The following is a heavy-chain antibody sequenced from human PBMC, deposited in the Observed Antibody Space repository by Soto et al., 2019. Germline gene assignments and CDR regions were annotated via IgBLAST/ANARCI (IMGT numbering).Heavy chain of an antibody. CDR3: ARSIVVVTPLDY. Sequence: GASVKVSCKASGYTFTSYAMHWVRQAPGQRLEWMGWINAGNGNTKYSQKFQGRVTITRDTSASTAYMELSSLRSEDTAVYYCARSIVVVTPLDYWGQGTLVPVSS. D-gene: IGHD2-21*02. CDR1: GYTFTSYA. J-gene: IGHJ4*02. CDR2: INAGNGNT. V-gene: IGHV1-3*01.